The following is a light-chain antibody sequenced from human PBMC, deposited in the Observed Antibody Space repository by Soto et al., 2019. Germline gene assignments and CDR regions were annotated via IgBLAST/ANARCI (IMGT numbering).Light chain of an antibody. CDR1: QSVSSNY. CDR2: GAS. Sequence: EIVLTQSPGTLSLSPGERATLSCRASQSVSSNYLAWYQQRPGQAPRLLIYGASTRATGIPDRFSGSGSGTDFTLTINSLEPEDFAVYYCQQYGIWTFGQGTKVEIK. V-gene: IGKV3-20*01. CDR3: QQYGIWT. J-gene: IGKJ1*01.